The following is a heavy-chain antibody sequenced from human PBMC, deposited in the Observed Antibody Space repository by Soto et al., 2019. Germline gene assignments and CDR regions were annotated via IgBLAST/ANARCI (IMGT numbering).Heavy chain of an antibody. J-gene: IGHJ4*02. D-gene: IGHD2-15*01. V-gene: IGHV3-74*01. CDR3: VRTSLVVAAATREDY. CDR2: INSDGSST. CDR1: GFTFSSYW. Sequence: EVQLVESGGGLVQPGGSLRLSCAASGFTFSSYWMHWVRQAPGKGLVWVSRINSDGSSTSYADSVKGRFTISRDNAKNTLYVQMNSLRAEDKAVYYCVRTSLVVAAATREDYWGKGTLVTVSS.